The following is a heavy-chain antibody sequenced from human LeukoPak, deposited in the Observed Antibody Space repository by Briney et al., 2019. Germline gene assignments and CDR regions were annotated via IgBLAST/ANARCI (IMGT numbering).Heavy chain of an antibody. D-gene: IGHD4/OR15-4a*01. CDR3: ARRLTIGGFFDY. CDR2: ISSSSSYT. Sequence: SGGSLRLSCAASGFTFSDYYMSWIRQAPGKGLEWVSYISSSSSYTNYADSVKGRFTISRDNAKNSLYLQMNSLRAEDTAVYYCARRLTIGGFFDYWGQGTLVTVSS. J-gene: IGHJ4*02. V-gene: IGHV3-11*06. CDR1: GFTFSDYY.